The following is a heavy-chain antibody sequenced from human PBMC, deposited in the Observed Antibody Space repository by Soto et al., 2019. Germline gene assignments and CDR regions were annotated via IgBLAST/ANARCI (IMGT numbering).Heavy chain of an antibody. J-gene: IGHJ4*02. CDR2: ISAYNGNT. V-gene: IGHV1-18*01. CDR3: ARDLPPVDY. Sequence: QIQLVQSGAEVKKPGASVKVSCKASGYTFSSYHITWVRQAPGQGLEGMGWISAYNGNTNYAQNPQGRLTITTDPSTSTAYMELRSLRSDDTAVYYCARDLPPVDYWGQGTLVTVSS. CDR1: GYTFSSYH.